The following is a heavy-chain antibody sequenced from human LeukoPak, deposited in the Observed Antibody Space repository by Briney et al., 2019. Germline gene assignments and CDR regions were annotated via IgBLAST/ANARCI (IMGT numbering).Heavy chain of an antibody. V-gene: IGHV1-24*01. CDR1: GYTLTELS. D-gene: IGHD1-26*01. Sequence: ASVTVSCTVSGYTLTELSMHWVRQAPGKGLEWMGGFDPEDGETIYAQKFQGRVTMTEDTSTDTAYMELSSLRSEDTAVYYCATDLRASGSYRPLRWGQGTLVTVSS. J-gene: IGHJ4*02. CDR3: ATDLRASGSYRPLR. CDR2: FDPEDGET.